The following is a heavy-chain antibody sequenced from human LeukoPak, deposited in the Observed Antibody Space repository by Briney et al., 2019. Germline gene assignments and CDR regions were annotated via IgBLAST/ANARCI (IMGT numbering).Heavy chain of an antibody. CDR2: ITSSSSTI. CDR1: GFTFSSYS. Sequence: PGGSLRLSCAASGFTFSSYSMNWVRQAPGKGLQWVSYITSSSSTIYYAGSVKGRFTISRDNAKNTLYLQMNSLRDEDTAVYYCARGATPDYWGQGTLVTVSS. CDR3: ARGATPDY. V-gene: IGHV3-48*02. J-gene: IGHJ4*02.